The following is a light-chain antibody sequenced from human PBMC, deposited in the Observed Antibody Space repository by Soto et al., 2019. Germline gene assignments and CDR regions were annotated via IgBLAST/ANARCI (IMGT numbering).Light chain of an antibody. CDR1: RNVSIY. Sequence: EIPLTQSPSSLAASVGDRLTRTFRASRNVSIYLNWYQHKPGKGPTLLIHATSNLQIGVPSRFSGSGSGTEFTLTISSLEPEDFGTYYCQQSYKMPSFGQGTRLEIK. V-gene: IGKV1-39*01. CDR3: QQSYKMPS. J-gene: IGKJ5*01. CDR2: ATS.